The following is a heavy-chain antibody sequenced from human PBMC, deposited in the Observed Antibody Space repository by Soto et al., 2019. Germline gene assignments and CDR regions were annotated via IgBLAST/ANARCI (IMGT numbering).Heavy chain of an antibody. J-gene: IGHJ6*03. CDR3: ARSPIQPRYNWNDIYYYYYMDV. CDR1: GYTFTSYD. Sequence: QVQLVQSGAEVKKPGASVKVSCKASGYTFTSYDINWVRQATGQGHEWMGWMNPNSGNTGYAQKFQGRVTMTRNTTISTAYMELSSLRSEDTAVYYCARSPIQPRYNWNDIYYYYYMDVWGKATTVTVSS. CDR2: MNPNSGNT. V-gene: IGHV1-8*01. D-gene: IGHD1-1*01.